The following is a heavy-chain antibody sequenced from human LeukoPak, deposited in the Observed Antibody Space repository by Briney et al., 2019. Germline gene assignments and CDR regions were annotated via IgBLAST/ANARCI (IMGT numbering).Heavy chain of an antibody. CDR3: ARAPPAGRIFGVVITGEVFDY. CDR2: ISAYNGNT. Sequence: GASVKVSCKASGYTFTSYGISWVRQAPGQGLEWMGWISAYNGNTNYAQKLQGRVTMTTDTSTSTAYMELRSLRSDDTAVYYCARAPPAGRIFGVVITGEVFDYWGQGTLVTVSS. J-gene: IGHJ4*02. V-gene: IGHV1-18*01. D-gene: IGHD3-3*01. CDR1: GYTFTSYG.